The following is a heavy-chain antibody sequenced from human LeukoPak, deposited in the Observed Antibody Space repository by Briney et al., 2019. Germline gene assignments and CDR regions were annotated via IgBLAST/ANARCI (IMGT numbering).Heavy chain of an antibody. V-gene: IGHV4-34*01. CDR2: INHSGNT. D-gene: IGHD3-22*01. Sequence: PSETLSLTCAVYGGSFSDYYWSWIRQPPGKGLEWVGEINHSGNTNYNPSLKSRVTISVDTSKNQFSLKLSSVTAADTAVYYCARATYYYDSSGYADSPVDWYFDLWGRGTLVTVSS. CDR1: GGSFSDYY. J-gene: IGHJ2*01. CDR3: ARATYYYDSSGYADSPVDWYFDL.